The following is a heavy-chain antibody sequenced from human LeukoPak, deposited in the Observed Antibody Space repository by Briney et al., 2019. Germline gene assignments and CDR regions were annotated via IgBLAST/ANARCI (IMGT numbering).Heavy chain of an antibody. CDR1: GFTFSDYY. V-gene: IGHV3-11*01. CDR3: AGKYYYDSSGCDY. CDR2: ISSSGSTI. D-gene: IGHD3-22*01. J-gene: IGHJ4*02. Sequence: GGSLRLSCAASGFTFSDYYMSWIRQAPGKGLEWVSYISSSGSTIYYADSVKGRFTISRDNAKNSLYLQMNSLRAEDTAVYYCAGKYYYDSSGCDYWGQGTLVTVSS.